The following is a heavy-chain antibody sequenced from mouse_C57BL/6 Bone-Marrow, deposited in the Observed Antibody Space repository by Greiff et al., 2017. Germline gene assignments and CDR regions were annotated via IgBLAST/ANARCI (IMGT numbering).Heavy chain of an antibody. D-gene: IGHD1-1*01. J-gene: IGHJ2*01. Sequence: LQESGAELARPGASVKLSCKASGYTFTSYGISWVKQRTGQGLEWIGEIYPRSGNTYYNEKFKGKATLTADKSSSTADMELRSLTSEDSTVYFCARGGTTVVAYFDYWGQGTTLTVSS. CDR3: ARGGTTVVAYFDY. CDR1: GYTFTSYG. V-gene: IGHV1-81*01. CDR2: IYPRSGNT.